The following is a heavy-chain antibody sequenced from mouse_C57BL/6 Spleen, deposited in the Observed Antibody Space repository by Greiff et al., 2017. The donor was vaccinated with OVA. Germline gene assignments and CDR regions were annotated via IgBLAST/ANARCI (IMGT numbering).Heavy chain of an antibody. CDR1: GFSLTSYG. D-gene: IGHD2-1*01. Sequence: VKLVESGPGLVAPSQSLSITCTVSGFSLTSYGVHWVRQPPGKGLEWLVVIWSDGSTTYNSALKSRLSISKDNSKSQVFLKMNSLQTDDTAMYYGARHEELPHYYAMDYWGQGTSVTVSS. CDR2: IWSDGST. V-gene: IGHV2-6-1*01. CDR3: ARHEELPHYYAMDY. J-gene: IGHJ4*01.